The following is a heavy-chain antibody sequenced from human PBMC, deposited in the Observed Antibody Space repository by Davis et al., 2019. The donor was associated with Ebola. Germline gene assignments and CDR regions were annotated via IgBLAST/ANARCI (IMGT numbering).Heavy chain of an antibody. D-gene: IGHD2-2*02. V-gene: IGHV1-3*01. CDR3: ASEYQLLYPTTVYYGMDV. CDR1: GYTFTSYA. Sequence: ASVKVSCKASGYTFTSYAMHWVRQAPGQRLEWMGWINAGNGNTKYSQKFQGRVTITRDTSASTAYMELSSLRSEDTAVYYCASEYQLLYPTTVYYGMDVCGQGTTVTVSS. CDR2: INAGNGNT. J-gene: IGHJ6*02.